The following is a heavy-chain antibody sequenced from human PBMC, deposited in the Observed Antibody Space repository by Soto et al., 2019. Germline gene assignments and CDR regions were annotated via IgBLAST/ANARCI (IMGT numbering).Heavy chain of an antibody. J-gene: IGHJ6*02. CDR3: ARGGYCNGSACRGTFYYFQYGMDV. D-gene: IGHD2-15*01. CDR1: GGSISYYY. Sequence: QVHLQESGPGLVKPSETLSLTCTVSGGSISYYYWSWIRQPPGKGLEWIGYMDYSGGSNYNPSLNRRVTISVDTSKNQFSLKLTSVTAADTAVYHCARGGYCNGSACRGTFYYFQYGMDVWGQGTTVTVSS. CDR2: MDYSGGS. V-gene: IGHV4-59*01.